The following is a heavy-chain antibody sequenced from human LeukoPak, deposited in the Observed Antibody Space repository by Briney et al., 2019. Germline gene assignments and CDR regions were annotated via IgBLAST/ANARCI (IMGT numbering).Heavy chain of an antibody. D-gene: IGHD4-17*01. Sequence: PSETLSLTCTVSGGSISSSSYYWGWIRQPPGKGLEWIGSIYYSGSTYYNPSLKSRLTISVDTSKNQFSLKLSSVTAADTAVYYCARLSTVTTLHAFDIWGQGTMVTVSS. J-gene: IGHJ3*02. CDR2: IYYSGST. V-gene: IGHV4-39*01. CDR3: ARLSTVTTLHAFDI. CDR1: GGSISSSSYY.